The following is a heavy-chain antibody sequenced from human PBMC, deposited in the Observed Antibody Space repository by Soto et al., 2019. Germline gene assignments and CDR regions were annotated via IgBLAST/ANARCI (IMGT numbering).Heavy chain of an antibody. CDR1: GYTFSSYG. CDR2: ISAYNGKT. D-gene: IGHD1-7*01. CDR3: ARARRTGNTIVYYYYYGMDV. J-gene: IGHJ6*02. Sequence: QVQLVQSGGEVKKPGASVKVSCKASGYTFSSYGISWVRQAPGQGLEWMGWISAYNGKTHYAQKFQGRVTMTTDTSTSTAYMELRSLRSDDTAVYYCARARRTGNTIVYYYYYGMDVWGQGTTVTVSS. V-gene: IGHV1-18*01.